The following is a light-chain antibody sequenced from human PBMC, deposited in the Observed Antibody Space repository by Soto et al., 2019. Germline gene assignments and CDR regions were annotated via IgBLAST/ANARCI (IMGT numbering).Light chain of an antibody. CDR2: SND. Sequence: QSVLTQPPSASGTPGQRVTISCSGSSSNIGINTVNWYQQVPGTAPKPLIYSNDHWASGVPDRFSGSKSGTSVSLAISGLQSEDEADYYCTAWDNSLNGYVFGAGTKVTVL. CDR1: SSNIGINT. CDR3: TAWDNSLNGYV. J-gene: IGLJ1*01. V-gene: IGLV1-44*01.